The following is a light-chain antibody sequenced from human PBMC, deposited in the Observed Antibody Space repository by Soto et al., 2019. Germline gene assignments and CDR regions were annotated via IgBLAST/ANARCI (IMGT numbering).Light chain of an antibody. Sequence: DIQMTQSPSTLSASVGDRVTITCRASQSSRSWLAWYQQKPGKAPKALLYKASSLESGVPSRFSGSGSGTEFTLTISSLQPDDFASYYCPQYENYPFTFGGGTKVEIK. V-gene: IGKV1-5*03. CDR1: QSSRSW. J-gene: IGKJ4*01. CDR3: PQYENYPFT. CDR2: KAS.